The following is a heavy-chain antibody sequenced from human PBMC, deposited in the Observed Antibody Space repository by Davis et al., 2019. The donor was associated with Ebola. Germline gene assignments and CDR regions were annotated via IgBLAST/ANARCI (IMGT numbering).Heavy chain of an antibody. CDR3: ARDRGGDYSFDY. D-gene: IGHD3-10*01. CDR2: INPSGGST. Sequence: AASVKVSCKASGYTFTSYYIHWVRQAPGQGLEWMAIINPSGGSTNYAQKFQGRVTMTRDTPTSTVYMELSSLRSEDTAVYYCARDRGGDYSFDYWGQGTLVTVSS. CDR1: GYTFTSYY. J-gene: IGHJ4*02. V-gene: IGHV1-46*01.